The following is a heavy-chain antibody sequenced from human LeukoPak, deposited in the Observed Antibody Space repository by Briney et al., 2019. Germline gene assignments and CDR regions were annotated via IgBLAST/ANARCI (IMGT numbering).Heavy chain of an antibody. CDR2: ISYDGSNK. V-gene: IGHV3-30-3*01. J-gene: IGHJ6*02. CDR1: GFTFSSYA. Sequence: GRSLRLSCAASGFTFSSYAMHWVRQAPGKGLEWVAVISYDGSNKYYADSVKGRFTISRDNSKSTLYLQMNSLRAEDTAVYYCARRGQYCSSTSCTGYYYGMDVWGQGTTVTVSS. D-gene: IGHD2-2*01. CDR3: ARRGQYCSSTSCTGYYYGMDV.